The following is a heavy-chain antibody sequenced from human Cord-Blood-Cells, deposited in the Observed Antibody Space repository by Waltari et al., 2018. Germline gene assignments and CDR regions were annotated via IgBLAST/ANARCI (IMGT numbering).Heavy chain of an antibody. D-gene: IGHD7-27*01. V-gene: IGHV3-53*01. Sequence: EVQLVESGGGLIQPGWSLRLSCAASGFTVSSNYMSWVRQAPGKGLEWVSVIYSGGSTYYAASVKGRFTISRDNAKNTLYLQMNSLRAEDTAVYYCARATGDDDAFDIWGQGTMVTVSS. J-gene: IGHJ3*02. CDR3: ARATGDDDAFDI. CDR1: GFTVSSNY. CDR2: IYSGGST.